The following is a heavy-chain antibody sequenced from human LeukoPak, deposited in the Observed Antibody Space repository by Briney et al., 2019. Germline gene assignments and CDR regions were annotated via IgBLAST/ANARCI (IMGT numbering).Heavy chain of an antibody. Sequence: GASVKVSCKASGYTFTSHYMHWVRQAPGQGLEWMGIISLSGSSTSYAQKFQGRVTMTRDTSTSTVYMDLSSLTSEDTAVYYCARAYGYDYRTYFDYWGQGTLVTVSS. CDR3: ARAYGYDYRTYFDY. J-gene: IGHJ4*02. CDR1: GYTFTSHY. V-gene: IGHV1-46*01. D-gene: IGHD5-12*01. CDR2: ISLSGSST.